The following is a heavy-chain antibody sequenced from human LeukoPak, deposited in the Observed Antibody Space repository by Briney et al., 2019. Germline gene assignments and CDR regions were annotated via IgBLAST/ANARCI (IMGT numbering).Heavy chain of an antibody. CDR3: ARTYYYDSSGYA. J-gene: IGHJ4*02. CDR2: ISIGGDTT. Sequence: PGGSLRLSCAASGFTFSSHGMCWVRQAPGRGLEWVSSISIGGDTTYSDSVKGRFTISRDNSKNTLYLQLDSLRAEDTAIYYCARTYYYDSSGYAWGQGTLVTVSS. CDR1: GFTFSSHG. V-gene: IGHV3-23*01. D-gene: IGHD3-22*01.